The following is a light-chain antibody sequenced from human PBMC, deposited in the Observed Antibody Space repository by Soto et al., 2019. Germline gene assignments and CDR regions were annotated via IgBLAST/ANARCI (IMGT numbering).Light chain of an antibody. J-gene: IGKJ2*03. V-gene: IGKV3-20*01. CDR1: QSVSSSY. Sequence: EIVLTQSPGTLSLSPGERATLSCRASQSVSSSYLAWYQQKPGQAPRLLIYGASSRATGIPDMFSGSVSRTKFTLTISILEHEDFAVYYCQQYGSSPKDSFGQGTEREI. CDR2: GAS. CDR3: QQYGSSPKDS.